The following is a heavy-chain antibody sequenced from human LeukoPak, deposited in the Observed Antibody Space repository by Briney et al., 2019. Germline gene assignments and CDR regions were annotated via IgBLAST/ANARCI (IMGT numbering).Heavy chain of an antibody. J-gene: IGHJ4*02. CDR2: IYDSGST. D-gene: IGHD2-21*01. Sequence: PSETLSLTCTVSGGSISSYYWNWIRQPPGKGLEWIGYIYDSGSTNYNPSLKSRVTISVDTSKNQFSLKLSSVTAADTAVYYCARFTVARGPFDYWGQGTLVTVSS. CDR1: GGSISSYY. V-gene: IGHV4-59*12. CDR3: ARFTVARGPFDY.